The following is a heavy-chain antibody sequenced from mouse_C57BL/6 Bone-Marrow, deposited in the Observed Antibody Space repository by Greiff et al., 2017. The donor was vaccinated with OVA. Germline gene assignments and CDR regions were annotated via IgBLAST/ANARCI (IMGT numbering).Heavy chain of an antibody. CDR3: ARDRGLLQYYHAMDY. CDR1: GFTFSDYY. Sequence: EVQLVESEGGLVQPGSSMKLSCTASGFTFSDYYMAWVRQVPEKGLEWVANINYDGSSTYYLDSLKSRFIISRDNAKNILYLQMSSLKSEDTATYYCARDRGLLQYYHAMDYWGQGTSVTVSS. D-gene: IGHD1-1*01. CDR2: INYDGSST. V-gene: IGHV5-16*01. J-gene: IGHJ4*01.